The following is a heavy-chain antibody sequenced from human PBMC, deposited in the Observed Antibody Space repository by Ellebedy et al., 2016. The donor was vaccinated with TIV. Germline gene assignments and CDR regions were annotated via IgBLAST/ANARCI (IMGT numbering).Heavy chain of an antibody. Sequence: PGGSLRLSCAVSEINFSNFAMSWVRQAPGKGLEWVSSISGSGESSYYADPVRGRFTISRDNSKKTLYLQMSSLRLEDTAVYYCAKPGSYNFLPLDSWGQGTLVTVSS. CDR3: AKPGSYNFLPLDS. V-gene: IGHV3-23*01. CDR1: EINFSNFA. J-gene: IGHJ4*02. CDR2: ISGSGESS. D-gene: IGHD1-20*01.